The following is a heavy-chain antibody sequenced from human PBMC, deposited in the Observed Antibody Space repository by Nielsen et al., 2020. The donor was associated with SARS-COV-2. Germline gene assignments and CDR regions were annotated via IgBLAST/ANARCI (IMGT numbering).Heavy chain of an antibody. CDR2: INSDGSST. J-gene: IGHJ6*02. CDR3: ARAGMGGSYSTHYYGMDV. CDR1: GFTFSSYW. D-gene: IGHD1-26*01. Sequence: GGSLRLSCAASGFTFSSYWMHWVRQAPGKGLVWVSRINSDGSSTSYADSVKGRFTISRDNAKNTLYLQMNSLRAEDTAVYYCARAGMGGSYSTHYYGMDVWGQGTTVTVSS. V-gene: IGHV3-74*01.